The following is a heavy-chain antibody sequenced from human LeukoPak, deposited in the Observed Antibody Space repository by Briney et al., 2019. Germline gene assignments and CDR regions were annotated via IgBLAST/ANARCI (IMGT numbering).Heavy chain of an antibody. CDR2: ISDDGSIK. D-gene: IGHD2-2*02. J-gene: IGHJ4*02. Sequence: PGGSLRLSCAASGFTFNSHAMHWVRQAPGKGLEWVAVISDDGSIKYYADSVKGRFTISRDNSKNTLDLQMNSLRAEDTAVYYCARARDCRSTSCYRSFDNWGQGTLVTVSS. CDR3: ARARDCRSTSCYRSFDN. V-gene: IGHV3-30-3*01. CDR1: GFTFNSHA.